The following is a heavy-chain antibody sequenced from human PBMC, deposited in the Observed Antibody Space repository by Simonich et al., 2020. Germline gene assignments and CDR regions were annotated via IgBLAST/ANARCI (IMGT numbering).Heavy chain of an antibody. V-gene: IGHV3-30*07. J-gene: IGHJ5*02. CDR1: GFTFSGYA. CDR3: ARDRNWGWFDP. D-gene: IGHD7-27*01. Sequence: QVQLVESGGGVVQPGRSLRLSCAASGFTFSGYAMHWVRQAPGKGIRWVAVISYDGSNKYYADSVKGRFTISRDNSKNTLYLQMNSLRAEDTAVYYCARDRNWGWFDPWGQGTLVTVSS. CDR2: ISYDGSNK.